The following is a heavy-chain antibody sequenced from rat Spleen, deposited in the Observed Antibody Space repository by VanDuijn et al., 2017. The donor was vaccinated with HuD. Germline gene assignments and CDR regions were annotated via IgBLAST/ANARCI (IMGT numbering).Heavy chain of an antibody. CDR2: VWADGST. CDR1: GFTFSNYG. D-gene: IGHD1-2*01. J-gene: IGHJ2*01. CDR3: TSLFLPHSRAFDY. V-gene: IGHV2-1*01. Sequence: VQLVESGGGLVQPGRSLKLSCAASGFTFSNYGMHWIRQPPGKGLEWMGGVWADGSTDYNSSLKSRLSISRDTSKSQIFLEMNSLQTDDTAIYFCTSLFLPHSRAFDYWGQGVMVTVSS.